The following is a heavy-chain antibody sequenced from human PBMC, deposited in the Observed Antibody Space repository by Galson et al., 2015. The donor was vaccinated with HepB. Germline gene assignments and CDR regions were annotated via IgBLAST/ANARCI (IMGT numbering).Heavy chain of an antibody. D-gene: IGHD3-16*02. CDR2: IDPSDSYT. J-gene: IGHJ4*02. CDR1: GYSFTSYW. V-gene: IGHV5-10-1*01. Sequence: QSGAEVKKPGESLRISCKGSGYSFTSYWISWVRQMPGKGLEWMGRIDPSDSYTNYSPSFQGHVTISADKSISTAYLQWSSLKASDTAMYYCAFTFGGVIVLPPEYYFDYWGQGTLVTVSS. CDR3: AFTFGGVIVLPPEYYFDY.